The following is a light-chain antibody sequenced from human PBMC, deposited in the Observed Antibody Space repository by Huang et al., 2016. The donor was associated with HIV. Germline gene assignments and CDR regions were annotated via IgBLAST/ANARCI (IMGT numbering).Light chain of an antibody. Sequence: ETVMTQSPVTLSVSPGDRASLSCRSSQIVSSHLAWYQQKPGQAPRLLIYAASTRATGVPARFSGSGAGTEFTLTISTLQSEYSAVYYCQQYNDFRSTFGPGTRVEIK. V-gene: IGKV3-15*01. CDR2: AAS. J-gene: IGKJ3*01. CDR1: QIVSSH. CDR3: QQYNDFRST.